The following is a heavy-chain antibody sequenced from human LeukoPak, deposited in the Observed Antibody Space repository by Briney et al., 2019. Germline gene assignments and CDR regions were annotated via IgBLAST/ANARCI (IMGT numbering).Heavy chain of an antibody. V-gene: IGHV3-48*01. CDR2: ISSSSSTI. J-gene: IGHJ4*02. D-gene: IGHD4-17*01. CDR1: GFTFSSYA. CDR3: ARIWGDYGDYRDY. Sequence: GGSLRLSCAASGFTFSSYAMNWVRQAPGKGLEWVSYISSSSSTIYYADSVKGRFTISRDNAKNSLYLQMNSLRAEDTAVYYCARIWGDYGDYRDYWGQGTLVTVSS.